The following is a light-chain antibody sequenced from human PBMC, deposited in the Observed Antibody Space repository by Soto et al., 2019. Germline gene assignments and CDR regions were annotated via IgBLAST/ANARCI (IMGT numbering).Light chain of an antibody. J-gene: IGLJ1*01. V-gene: IGLV2-11*01. Sequence: LTQPRSVSGSPGQSVTISCTRASSDVANYNYVSWYQQHPGKAPKLMIYDVNKRPSGVPYRFSGSKSGNTASLTISGLQAEDEADYYCCSYAGTYTRVFGTGPKVTVL. CDR2: DVN. CDR3: CSYAGTYTRV. CDR1: SSDVANYNY.